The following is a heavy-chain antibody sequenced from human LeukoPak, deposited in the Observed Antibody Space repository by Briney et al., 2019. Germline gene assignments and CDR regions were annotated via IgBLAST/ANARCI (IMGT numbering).Heavy chain of an antibody. D-gene: IGHD1-20*01. CDR3: ASLITGTTSDY. J-gene: IGHJ4*02. CDR1: GFTFITYT. Sequence: GGSLRLSCAASGFTFITYTTHWVRQAPGKGLGWVSSISSSSSYIYYADSVKGRFTISRDNAENSLYLQMSSLRAEDTAVYYCASLITGTTSDYWGQGTLVTVSS. V-gene: IGHV3-21*01. CDR2: ISSSSSYI.